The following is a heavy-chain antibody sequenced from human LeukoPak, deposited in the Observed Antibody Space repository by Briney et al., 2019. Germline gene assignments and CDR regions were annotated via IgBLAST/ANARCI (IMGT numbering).Heavy chain of an antibody. D-gene: IGHD3-22*01. CDR2: ISYDGSNK. V-gene: IGHV3-30*18. J-gene: IGHJ3*02. CDR3: AKPYDSSSDAFDI. Sequence: GGSLRLSCAASGFTFSSYGMHWVRQAPGKGLEWVAVISYDGSNKYYADSVKGRFTISRDNSKNTLYLQMNSLRAEDTAVYYCAKPYDSSSDAFDIWGQGTMVTVSS. CDR1: GFTFSSYG.